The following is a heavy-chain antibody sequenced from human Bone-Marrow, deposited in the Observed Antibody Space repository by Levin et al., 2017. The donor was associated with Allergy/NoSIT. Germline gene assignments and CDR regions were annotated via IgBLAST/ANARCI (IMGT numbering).Heavy chain of an antibody. CDR1: GFTFSTNY. Sequence: PGGSLRLSCEASGFTFSTNYMAWVRQAPGKGLEWVSVIFSGGSTYYADSVKGRFTISRDNSKNTRYLQMNSLRVEDTAVYYCTSAPGFSDYWGQGTQVTVSS. V-gene: IGHV3-66*01. J-gene: IGHJ4*02. CDR3: TSAPGFSDY. CDR2: IFSGGST.